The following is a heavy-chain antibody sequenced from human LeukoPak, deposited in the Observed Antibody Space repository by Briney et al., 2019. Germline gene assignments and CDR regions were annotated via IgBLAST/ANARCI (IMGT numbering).Heavy chain of an antibody. J-gene: IGHJ4*02. Sequence: GGSRRLSCAASGFTFSSYTMSWVRQAPGKGLEWVSTITTSDGNTYYADSVKGRLTVSRDNSKNTLFLQMNSLRAEDTAVYYCAKDGGLWVSAHWGDSWGRGTLVTVSS. V-gene: IGHV3-23*01. D-gene: IGHD7-27*01. CDR1: GFTFSSYT. CDR2: ITTSDGNT. CDR3: AKDGGLWVSAHWGDS.